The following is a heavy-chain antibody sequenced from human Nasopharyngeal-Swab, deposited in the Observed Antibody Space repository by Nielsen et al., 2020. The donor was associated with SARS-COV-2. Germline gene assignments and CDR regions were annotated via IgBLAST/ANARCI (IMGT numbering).Heavy chain of an antibody. D-gene: IGHD5-12*01. Sequence: GESLKISCKGSGYSFTCYWIAWVRQMPGKVLEWKGIIYPRDSDTRYSPSFQGQVTISADKSISTAYLQWSILKASDTAMYYCVRPEGVATSFKYYFQYGMDVWGQGTMVTVPS. CDR3: VRPEGVATSFKYYFQYGMDV. CDR1: GYSFTCYW. V-gene: IGHV5-51*01. CDR2: IYPRDSDT. J-gene: IGHJ6*02.